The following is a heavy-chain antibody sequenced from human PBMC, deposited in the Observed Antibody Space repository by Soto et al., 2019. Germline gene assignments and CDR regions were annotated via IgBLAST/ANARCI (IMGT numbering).Heavy chain of an antibody. CDR2: IYHSGSA. D-gene: IGHD3-22*01. J-gene: IGHJ4*02. CDR3: ARLAYYFDSSGSYQTSPFDY. Sequence: SETLSLTCTVSGGSISSSRYYWGWVRQPPGKGLEWIGIIYHSGSAYYNPSLESRVTISVDTSNNQFTLKLISVTAADTAVYYCARLAYYFDSSGSYQTSPFDYWGQGALVTVSS. CDR1: GGSISSSRYY. V-gene: IGHV4-39*01.